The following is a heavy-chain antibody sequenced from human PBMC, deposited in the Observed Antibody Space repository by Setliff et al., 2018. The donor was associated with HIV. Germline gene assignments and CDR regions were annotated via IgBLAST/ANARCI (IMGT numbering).Heavy chain of an antibody. V-gene: IGHV3-30*01. D-gene: IGHD3-10*01. CDR2: ISYDGSNK. Sequence: GGSLRLSCAASGFTSSSYAMHWVRQAPGKGLEWVAVISYDGSNKYYADSVKGRFTISRDNSKNTLYLQMNSLRAEDTAVYYCARSVIGYYYYGMDAWGQGTLVTVSS. CDR3: ARSVIGYYYYGMDA. J-gene: IGHJ6*02. CDR1: GFTSSSYA.